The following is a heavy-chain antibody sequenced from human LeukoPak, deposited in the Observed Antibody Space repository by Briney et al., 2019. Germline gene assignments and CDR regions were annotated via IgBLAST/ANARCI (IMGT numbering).Heavy chain of an antibody. Sequence: GGSLRLSCAASGFTVSSNYMSWVRQAPGKGLEWVSVIYSGGSTYYADSVKGRFTISRDNSKNTLYLQMNSLRAEDTAVYYCARASYSSRFYFDYWGQGTLVTVSS. CDR1: GFTVSSNY. CDR3: ARASYSSRFYFDY. V-gene: IGHV3-53*01. CDR2: IYSGGST. J-gene: IGHJ4*02. D-gene: IGHD6-13*01.